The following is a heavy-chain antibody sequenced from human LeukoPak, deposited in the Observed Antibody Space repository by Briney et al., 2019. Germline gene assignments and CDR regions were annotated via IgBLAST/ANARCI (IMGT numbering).Heavy chain of an antibody. J-gene: IGHJ3*02. Sequence: PSETLSLTCTVSGGSMNINNYYWAWIRQSPGKGLEWLGSIYYTGTTYYNPSLDHRVTISVDTSKNQFSLRLSFVTAADTAVYYCARLGSRPGDAFDIWGQGTMVTVSS. CDR3: ARLGSRPGDAFDI. V-gene: IGHV4-39*07. D-gene: IGHD3-16*01. CDR2: IYYTGTT. CDR1: GGSMNINNYY.